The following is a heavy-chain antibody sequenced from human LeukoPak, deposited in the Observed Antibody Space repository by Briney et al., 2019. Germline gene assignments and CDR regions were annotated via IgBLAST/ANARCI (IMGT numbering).Heavy chain of an antibody. Sequence: GGSLRLSCEASGFTFSSYWMNWARQAPGKGLEWVGGINHNGNVNNYVDSVKGRFTISRDHAKTSLYLQMSNLRAEDTAVYFCARGGGLDVWGQGATVTVSS. CDR1: GFTFSSYW. J-gene: IGHJ6*02. V-gene: IGHV3-7*03. CDR2: INHNGNVN. D-gene: IGHD3-16*01. CDR3: ARGGGLDV.